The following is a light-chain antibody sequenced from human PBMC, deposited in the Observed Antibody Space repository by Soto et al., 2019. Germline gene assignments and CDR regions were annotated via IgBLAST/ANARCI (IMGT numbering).Light chain of an antibody. J-gene: IGLJ1*01. CDR2: DVS. CDR1: SSDVGGYNY. V-gene: IGLV2-14*01. Sequence: QSALTQPASVSGSPGQSIAISCTGTSSDVGGYNYVSWYQQHPGKAPKLILCDVSNRPSGVSDRFSGSKSGNTASLTISGLQTEDEADYYCSSYTTSCTYVFGTGTKVTVL. CDR3: SSYTTSCTYV.